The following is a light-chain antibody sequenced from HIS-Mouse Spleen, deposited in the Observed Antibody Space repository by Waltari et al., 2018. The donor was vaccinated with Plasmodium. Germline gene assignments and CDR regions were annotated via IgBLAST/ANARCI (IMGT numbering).Light chain of an antibody. V-gene: IGKV3-20*01. CDR1: QSVSSSY. CDR2: GAA. J-gene: IGKJ4*01. CDR3: QQYGSSPQIT. Sequence: ELVLTQSPGTLSLSPGERATLSSRASQSVSSSYLAWYQQKPGQDPRLLIYGAASRSTGSPDRCSGSRSGTDFTLTISRLEPEDFAVYYCQQYGSSPQITFGGGTKVEIK.